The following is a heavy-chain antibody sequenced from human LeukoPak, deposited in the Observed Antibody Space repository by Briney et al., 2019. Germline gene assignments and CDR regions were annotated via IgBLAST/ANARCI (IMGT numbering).Heavy chain of an antibody. CDR3: ATYSGVHHKTFDD. CDR1: GFTFGDYA. V-gene: IGHV3-7*03. D-gene: IGHD1-26*01. CDR2: IKQDESEK. Sequence: GGSLRLSCTASGFTFGDYAMSWFRQAPGKGLEWVANIKQDESEKDYVDSVRGRFTISRDDAQNSLYLQMNSLRAEDTALYYCATYSGVHHKTFDDWGQGTLVTVSS. J-gene: IGHJ4*02.